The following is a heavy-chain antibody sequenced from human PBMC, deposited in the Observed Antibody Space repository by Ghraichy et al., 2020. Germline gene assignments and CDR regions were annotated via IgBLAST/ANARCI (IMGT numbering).Heavy chain of an antibody. D-gene: IGHD4-23*01. CDR2: IYYSGST. J-gene: IGHJ4*02. CDR3: ARVDDESTYGGNPQGEFDY. V-gene: IGHV4-61*01. CDR1: GGSVSSGSYY. Sequence: SETLSLTYTVSGGSVSSGSYYWSWIRQPPGKGLEWIGYIYYSGSTNYNPSLKSRVTISVDTSKNQFSLKLSSVTAADTAVYYCARVDDESTYGGNPQGEFDYWGQGTLVTVSS.